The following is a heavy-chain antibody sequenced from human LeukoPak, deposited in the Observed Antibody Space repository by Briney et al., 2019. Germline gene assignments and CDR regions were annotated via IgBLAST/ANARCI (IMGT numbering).Heavy chain of an antibody. CDR1: GFTFSDYG. V-gene: IGHV3-33*01. CDR2: IWYDGSKK. CDR3: ARAHSSSSTFDL. Sequence: PGGSLRLFCAASGFTFSDYGIHWVRQAPGQGLEWVALIWYDGSKKYYADSVKGRFTISRDNTKNTLYLQLNSLRADDTAVYYCARAHSSSSTFDLWGQGTLVTVSS. J-gene: IGHJ4*02. D-gene: IGHD6-6*01.